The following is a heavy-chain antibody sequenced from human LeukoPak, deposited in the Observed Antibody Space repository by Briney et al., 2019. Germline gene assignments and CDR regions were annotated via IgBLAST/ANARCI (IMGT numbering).Heavy chain of an antibody. V-gene: IGHV4-59*01. J-gene: IGHJ4*02. CDR2: IYYSGST. CDR3: GGMWRELIDY. Sequence: SETLSLTCTVSGGSISSYYWSWIRQPPGKGLEWIGYIYYSGSTTYNPSLKSGVTISVATSKNQFSLKLSAVTAADTAVYYYGGMWRELIDYWGQGTLVTVSS. D-gene: IGHD1-26*01. CDR1: GGSISSYY.